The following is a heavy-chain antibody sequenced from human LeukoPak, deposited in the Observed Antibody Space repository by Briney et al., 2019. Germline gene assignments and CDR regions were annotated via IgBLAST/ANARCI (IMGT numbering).Heavy chain of an antibody. Sequence: QPGRSLRLSCAASGFTFSSYWMHWVRQAPGKGLVWVSRINSDGSSASYADSVKGRFTISRDNAKNTLYLQMNSLRTEDTAVYYCARPPNQYDSSGLFDYWGQGTLVTVSS. CDR2: INSDGSSA. CDR3: ARPPNQYDSSGLFDY. J-gene: IGHJ4*02. D-gene: IGHD3-22*01. V-gene: IGHV3-74*01. CDR1: GFTFSSYW.